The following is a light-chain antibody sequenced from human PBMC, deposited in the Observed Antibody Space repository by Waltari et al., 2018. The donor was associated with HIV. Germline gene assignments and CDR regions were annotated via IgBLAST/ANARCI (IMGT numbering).Light chain of an antibody. Sequence: EAVMTQSPVTLSVSPGERATLSCRASQNVGINVAWYQQSPGRAPRLLIYGASTRATGVPVRFSASGSGTEFTLTINSLQSADFAVYFCQQYNDWPLAFGGGTTV. V-gene: IGKV3-15*01. J-gene: IGKJ4*01. CDR2: GAS. CDR3: QQYNDWPLA. CDR1: QNVGIN.